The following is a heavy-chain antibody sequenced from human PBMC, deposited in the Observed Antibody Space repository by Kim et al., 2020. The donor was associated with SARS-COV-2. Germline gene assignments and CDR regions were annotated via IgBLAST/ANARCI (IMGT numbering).Heavy chain of an antibody. J-gene: IGHJ4*02. CDR3: ARDLGGDKYYFDY. D-gene: IGHD3-16*01. Sequence: YNPSLKSRVTISVDTSKNQFSLKLSSVTAADTAVYYCARDLGGDKYYFDYWGQGTLVTVSS. V-gene: IGHV4-34*01.